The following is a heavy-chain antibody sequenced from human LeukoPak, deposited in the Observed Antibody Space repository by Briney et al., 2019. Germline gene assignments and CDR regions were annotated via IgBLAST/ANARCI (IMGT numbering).Heavy chain of an antibody. CDR2: IKEDGTET. D-gene: IGHD5-24*01. CDR1: GFMFSSNW. Sequence: SLRLSCAASGFMFSSNWMSWVRLAPGKGLEWVANIKEDGTETYYVDSVKGRFTISRDNAKNSLYLQMNSLRVEDTAVYYCAKEGRSLQTYWGRGTLVTISS. CDR3: AKEGRSLQTY. V-gene: IGHV3-7*03. J-gene: IGHJ4*02.